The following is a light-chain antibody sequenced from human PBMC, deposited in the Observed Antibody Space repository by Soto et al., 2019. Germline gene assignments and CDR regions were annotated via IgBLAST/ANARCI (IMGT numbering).Light chain of an antibody. Sequence: ENVLTQSPGTLSLSPGERATLSCRASQSVSSSYLAWYQQKPGQAPRLLIYDTSSRATGIPDRFSGSGSGTDFKVTISRLEPEDFAVYYCQLYVTSPPVYTVGQGTKLEIK. CDR2: DTS. CDR3: QLYVTSPPVYT. CDR1: QSVSSSY. V-gene: IGKV3-20*01. J-gene: IGKJ2*01.